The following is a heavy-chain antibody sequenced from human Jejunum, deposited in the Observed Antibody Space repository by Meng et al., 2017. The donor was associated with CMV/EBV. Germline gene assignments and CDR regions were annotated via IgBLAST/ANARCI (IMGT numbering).Heavy chain of an antibody. CDR3: ARDVYYVSSGFFGREDY. Sequence: LSNYWMNWVRQAPGKGLEWVAKIKNDGSEKYYVNSVEGRFTISRDNAKNSLYLQMNSLRAEDTAVYYCARDVYYVSSGFFGREDYWGQGTLVTVSS. CDR1: LSNYW. CDR2: IKNDGSEK. D-gene: IGHD3-22*01. V-gene: IGHV3-7*01. J-gene: IGHJ4*02.